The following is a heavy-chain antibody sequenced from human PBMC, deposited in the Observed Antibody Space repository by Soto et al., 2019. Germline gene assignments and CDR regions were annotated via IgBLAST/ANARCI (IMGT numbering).Heavy chain of an antibody. J-gene: IGHJ4*02. Sequence: PGGSMKLACAASGVTFGTYAMDGVLQAPGKGLEWVSYIGGSGSPVSYADSVKGRFTISRDNARNSLYLQMNSLRADDTAVYYCARDWSSVFDYWGQGILVTVSS. CDR3: ARDWSSVFDY. CDR2: IGGSGSPV. V-gene: IGHV3-48*01. CDR1: GVTFGTYA.